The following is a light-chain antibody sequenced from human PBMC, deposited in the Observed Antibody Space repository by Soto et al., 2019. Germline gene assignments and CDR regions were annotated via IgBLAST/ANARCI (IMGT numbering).Light chain of an antibody. Sequence: EVVLTQSPVSLPVSLGRPASISCRSSQSLVHTTGNTCLSWFVQRPGQPPRRLLYKISNLASGVPDRFGGSGSGSDFTLQIARVEAEDVGIYYCMQYTHWPHSFGQGTKLEIK. CDR3: MQYTHWPHS. J-gene: IGKJ2*01. CDR2: KIS. CDR1: QSLVHTTGNTC. V-gene: IGKV2-30*02.